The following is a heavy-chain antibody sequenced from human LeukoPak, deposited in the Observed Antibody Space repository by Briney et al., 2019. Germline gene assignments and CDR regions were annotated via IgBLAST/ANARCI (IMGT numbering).Heavy chain of an antibody. CDR2: TSSSSSTI. CDR1: GFTFSIYS. CDR3: ALLTGMATTSNAFDI. Sequence: SGGSLRLSCAASGFTFSIYSMNWVRQAPGKGLECVSYTSSSSSTIYYADSVKGRFTISRDNAKNSLYLQMNSLRAEDTAVSYCALLTGMATTSNAFDIWGQGTMVTVSS. J-gene: IGHJ3*02. D-gene: IGHD5-24*01. V-gene: IGHV3-48*01.